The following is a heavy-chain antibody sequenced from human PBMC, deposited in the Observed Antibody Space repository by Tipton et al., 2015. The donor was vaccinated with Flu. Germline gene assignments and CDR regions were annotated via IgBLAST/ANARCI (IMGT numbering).Heavy chain of an antibody. V-gene: IGHV1-2*02. Sequence: QLVQSGAEVKKPGASVKVSCKASGYTFTGYYMHWVRQAPGQGLEWMGWINPNSGGTNYAQKFQGRVTMTRDTSISTAYMELSRLRSDDTAVYYCARDQFAVAGTSWFDPWGQGTLVTVSS. CDR1: GYTFTGYY. J-gene: IGHJ5*02. CDR3: ARDQFAVAGTSWFDP. CDR2: INPNSGGT. D-gene: IGHD6-19*01.